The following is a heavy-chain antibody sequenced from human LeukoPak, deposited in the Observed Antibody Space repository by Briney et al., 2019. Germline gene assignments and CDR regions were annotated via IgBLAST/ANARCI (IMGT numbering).Heavy chain of an antibody. CDR2: TYYRSKWYN. V-gene: IGHV6-1*01. D-gene: IGHD2-15*01. CDR1: GDSVSSNSAA. Sequence: SQTLSLTCAISGDSVSSNSAAWNWIRQSPSRGLEWLGSTYYRSKWYNDYAVSGKSRITTNPDTSKNQFSLQLNSVTPEDTAVYYWGRSAANKPAFDIWGQGTMVTVSS. J-gene: IGHJ3*02. CDR3: GRSAANKPAFDI.